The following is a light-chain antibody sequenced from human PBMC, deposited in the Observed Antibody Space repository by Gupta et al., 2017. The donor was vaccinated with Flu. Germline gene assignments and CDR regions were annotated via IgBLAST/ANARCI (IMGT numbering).Light chain of an antibody. V-gene: IGKV4-1*01. CDR3: QQYLSIPRT. CDR2: LAS. CDR1: QTVLYSLDNKNY. J-gene: IGKJ1*01. Sequence: DIVMTQSPDSLAVSLGERATINCKSSQTVLYSLDNKNYLAWYQQRPGQPPKLLIYLASTRESGVPDRFSGSGSGTDFTLTISSLQAEDVAVYYCQQYLSIPRTFGQGTTVEIK.